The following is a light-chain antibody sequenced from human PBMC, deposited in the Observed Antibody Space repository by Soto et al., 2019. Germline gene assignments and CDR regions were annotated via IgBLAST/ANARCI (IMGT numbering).Light chain of an antibody. J-gene: IGKJ1*01. V-gene: IGKV3-20*01. CDR2: GGS. Sequence: ESVLTQSPATLSVSPCERATLFCRASQSIGGFLAWYQQKPGQAPRLLIYGGSSRATGIPVRCSGSGSETDFTLTITRLEPEYLAVYCWQQYSSSQTFGQGTKVDIK. CDR3: QQYSSSQT. CDR1: QSIGGF.